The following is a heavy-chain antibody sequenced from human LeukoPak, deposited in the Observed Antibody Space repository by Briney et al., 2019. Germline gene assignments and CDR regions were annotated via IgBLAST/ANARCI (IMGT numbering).Heavy chain of an antibody. D-gene: IGHD1-26*01. Sequence: PSQTLSLTCTVSGGSISSYYWSWIRQPPGKGLEWIGYIYYSGSTNYNPSLKSRVTISVDTSKNQFSLKLSSVTAADTAVYYCASTQISGSYPTDYWGQGTLVTVSS. V-gene: IGHV4-59*01. J-gene: IGHJ4*02. CDR2: IYYSGST. CDR3: ASTQISGSYPTDY. CDR1: GGSISSYY.